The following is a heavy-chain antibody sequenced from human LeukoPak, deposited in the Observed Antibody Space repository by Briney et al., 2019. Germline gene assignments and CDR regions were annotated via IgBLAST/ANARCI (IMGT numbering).Heavy chain of an antibody. CDR2: ISSSSSYI. CDR3: ARGPRVGAAGFVSYHYIDV. CDR1: GFTFSTYS. V-gene: IGHV3-21*01. Sequence: GGSLRLSCEVSGFTFSTYSMNWVRQAPGKGLEWVSSISSSSSYIYYADSVKGRFTISRDNSKNTLYLQMNSLRAEDTALYYCARGPRVGAAGFVSYHYIDVWGKGTTVTVSS. J-gene: IGHJ6*03. D-gene: IGHD1-26*01.